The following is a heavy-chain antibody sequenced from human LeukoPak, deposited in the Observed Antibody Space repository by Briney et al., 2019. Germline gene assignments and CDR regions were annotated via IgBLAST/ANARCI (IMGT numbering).Heavy chain of an antibody. CDR2: IRGSGGST. Sequence: GGSLRLSCAASGFTFSSYAMSWVRQAPGKGLEWVSAIRGSGGSTYYADSVKGRFTISRDNSKNTLYLQMNSLRAEDTAVYYCAKALTKATDYIDVWGKGTTVTVSS. CDR1: GFTFSSYA. CDR3: AKALTKATDYIDV. D-gene: IGHD2-2*01. J-gene: IGHJ6*03. V-gene: IGHV3-23*01.